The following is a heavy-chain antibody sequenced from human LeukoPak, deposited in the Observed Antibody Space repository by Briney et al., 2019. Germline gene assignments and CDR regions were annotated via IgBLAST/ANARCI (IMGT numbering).Heavy chain of an antibody. D-gene: IGHD3-3*01. CDR2: IYYSGST. Sequence: SETLSLTCTVSGGSISSSSYYWGWIRQPPGKGLEWIGSIYYSGSTYYNPSLKSRVTISVDTSKNQFSLKLSSVTAADTAVYYCASIGYYDFWRGAFDIWGQGAMVTVSS. CDR1: GGSISSSSYY. CDR3: ASIGYYDFWRGAFDI. J-gene: IGHJ3*02. V-gene: IGHV4-39*01.